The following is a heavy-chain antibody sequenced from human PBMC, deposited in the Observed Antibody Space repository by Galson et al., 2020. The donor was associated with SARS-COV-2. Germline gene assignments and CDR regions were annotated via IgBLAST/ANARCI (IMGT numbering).Heavy chain of an antibody. CDR2: IYYGWSS. CDR3: AKRSYTGYAHFEY. CDR1: GGSISSGTYY. D-gene: IGHD5-12*01. V-gene: IGHV4-31*03. Sequence: SETLSLTCTVSGGSISSGTYYWSWIRQHPGNGLEWIGDIYYGWSSYYNPSLKSRITILVDTSENQFSLKLSSVTAADTAVYYCAKRSYTGYAHFEYWGQGTLVTVSS. J-gene: IGHJ4*02.